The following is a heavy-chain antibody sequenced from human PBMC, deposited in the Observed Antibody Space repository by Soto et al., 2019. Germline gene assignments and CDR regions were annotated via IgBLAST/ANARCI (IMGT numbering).Heavy chain of an antibody. D-gene: IGHD1-20*01. V-gene: IGHV1-46*01. J-gene: IGHJ4*02. Sequence: QVHLVQSGAQVEKPGASVTVSCTASGYTFTNYYIHWVRQAPGQGLEWMGIINPSGGSTSYAQKFQGRVTMTRDTSTSTVYMQLSGLTYDDTAVYFCARAITEFDYWGPGTRVTVSS. CDR2: INPSGGST. CDR3: ARAITEFDY. CDR1: GYTFTNYY.